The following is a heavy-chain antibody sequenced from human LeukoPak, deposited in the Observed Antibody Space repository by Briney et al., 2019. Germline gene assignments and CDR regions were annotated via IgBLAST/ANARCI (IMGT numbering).Heavy chain of an antibody. D-gene: IGHD2-15*01. CDR1: GYTFTSYY. Sequence: GASVKVSCKASGYTFTSYYMHWLRQAPGQGLEWMGWINPNSGGTNYAQKFQGRVTMTRDTSISTAYMELSRLRSDDTAVYYCAREEHCSGGSCYAFDYWGQGTLVTVSS. J-gene: IGHJ4*02. V-gene: IGHV1-2*02. CDR3: AREEHCSGGSCYAFDY. CDR2: INPNSGGT.